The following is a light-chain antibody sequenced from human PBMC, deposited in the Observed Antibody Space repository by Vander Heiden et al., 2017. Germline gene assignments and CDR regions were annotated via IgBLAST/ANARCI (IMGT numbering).Light chain of an antibody. Sequence: DIVMTQSPDSLAVSLGERATINFQSSPSVLYSSNNKNYLAWYQHKPGQPPKLLIYWASTRESGVPDRFSGSGSGTDFTLTISSLQAEDVAVYYCQQYYNTPWTFGQGTKVEIK. J-gene: IGKJ1*01. V-gene: IGKV4-1*01. CDR3: QQYYNTPWT. CDR2: WAS. CDR1: PSVLYSSNNKNY.